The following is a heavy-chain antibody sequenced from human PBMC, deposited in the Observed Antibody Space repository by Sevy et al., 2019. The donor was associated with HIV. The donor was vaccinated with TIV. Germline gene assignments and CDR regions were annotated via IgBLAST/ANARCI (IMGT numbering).Heavy chain of an antibody. CDR1: GGSISSGNYL. J-gene: IGHJ4*02. CDR3: ARNFDY. CDR2: VHDSGRT. Sequence: SDTLSLTCTVSGGSISSGNYLWSWIRQTPGKGLEWIGTVHDSGRTYYNPSLKSRVTISEDTSKNQFSLNLNSVTAADTAVYFCARNFDYWGQGTLVTVSS. V-gene: IGHV4-39*01.